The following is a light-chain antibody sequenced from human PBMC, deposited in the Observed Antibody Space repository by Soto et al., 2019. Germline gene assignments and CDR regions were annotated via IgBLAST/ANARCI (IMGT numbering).Light chain of an antibody. V-gene: IGLV2-14*01. Sequence: QSALTQPASVSGSPGQSITISCTGTNSDVGAYNYVSWFQQHPGKAPKLMIYDVTTRPSGVSNRFSGSKSGNTASLTISGLQAEDEADYYCTSYTSSTTLVFGAGTKVTVL. J-gene: IGLJ2*01. CDR3: TSYTSSTTLV. CDR2: DVT. CDR1: NSDVGAYNY.